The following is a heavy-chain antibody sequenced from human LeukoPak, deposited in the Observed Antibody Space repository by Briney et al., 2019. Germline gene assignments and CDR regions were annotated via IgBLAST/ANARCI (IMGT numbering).Heavy chain of an antibody. CDR1: GGSISSINYY. CDR3: ARTYSSSPRGGAFDI. CDR2: IYYSGST. J-gene: IGHJ3*02. D-gene: IGHD6-6*01. V-gene: IGHV4-39*07. Sequence: SETLSLTCTVSGGSISSINYYWGWIRQPPGKGLEWIGSIYYSGSTNYNPSLKSRVTISVDTSKNQFSLKLSSVTAADTAVYYCARTYSSSPRGGAFDIWGQGTMVTVSS.